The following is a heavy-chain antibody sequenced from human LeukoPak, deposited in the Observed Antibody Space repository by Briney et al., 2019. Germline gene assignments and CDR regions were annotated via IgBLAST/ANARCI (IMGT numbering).Heavy chain of an antibody. V-gene: IGHV3-74*01. J-gene: IGHJ6*03. D-gene: IGHD5-12*01. CDR1: GFTLSSYW. CDR3: ARAATGYYYCMDV. Sequence: GGSLRLSCAASGFTLSSYWMHWVRQAPGKGLVWVSRINSDGSSTSYADSVKGRFTISRDNAKNTLYLQMNSLRAEDTAVHYCARAATGYYYCMDVWGKGTTVTVSS. CDR2: INSDGSST.